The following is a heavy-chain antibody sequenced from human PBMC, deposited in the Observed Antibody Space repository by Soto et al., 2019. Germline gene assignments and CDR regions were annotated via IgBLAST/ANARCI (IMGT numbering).Heavy chain of an antibody. Sequence: QITLKESGPTLVKPTQNLTLTCTFSGFSLGTRGVGVAWIRQPPGKALEWLAHIYWNDDKRYSPSLKSRLTITKDASENQVVLIMTNMDPVDTATYYCAHCEAAAVHFVYWGQGTLVTVSS. J-gene: IGHJ4*02. CDR2: IYWNDDK. D-gene: IGHD2-2*01. CDR1: GFSLGTRGVG. V-gene: IGHV2-5*01. CDR3: AHCEAAAVHFVY.